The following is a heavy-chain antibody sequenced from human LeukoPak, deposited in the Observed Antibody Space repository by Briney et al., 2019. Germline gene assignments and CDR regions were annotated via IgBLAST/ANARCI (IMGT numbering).Heavy chain of an antibody. CDR3: ARELAYYDFWSGEYYYYYGMDV. V-gene: IGHV1-8*01. Sequence: ASVKVSCKASGYTFTSYDINWVRQATGQGLEWMGWMNPNSGNTGYAQKFQGRVTMTRNTPISTAYMELSSLRSEDTAVYYCARELAYYDFWSGEYYYYYGMDVWGQGTTVTVSS. CDR2: MNPNSGNT. D-gene: IGHD3-3*01. J-gene: IGHJ6*02. CDR1: GYTFTSYD.